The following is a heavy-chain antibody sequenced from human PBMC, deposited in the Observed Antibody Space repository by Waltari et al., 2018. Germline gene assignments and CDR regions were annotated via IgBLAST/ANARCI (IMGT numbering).Heavy chain of an antibody. CDR2: IGAYNGNT. Sequence: QVQLVQSGAEVKKPGASVKVSCKASGYTFTSYGISWVRQAPGQGLEWMGWIGAYNGNTNYAQKLQGRVTMTTDTSTSTAYMELRSLRSDDTAVYYCASITMVRGVTTNYYYYYGMDVWGQGTTVTVSS. V-gene: IGHV1-18*04. J-gene: IGHJ6*02. CDR3: ASITMVRGVTTNYYYYYGMDV. CDR1: GYTFTSYG. D-gene: IGHD3-10*01.